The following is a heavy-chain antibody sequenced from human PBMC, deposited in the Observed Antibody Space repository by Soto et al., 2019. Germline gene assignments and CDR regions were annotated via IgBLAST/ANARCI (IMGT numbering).Heavy chain of an antibody. V-gene: IGHV3-21*01. Sequence: EVQLVESGGGLVKPGGSLRLSCAASGFTFSSYSMNWVRQAPGKGLEWVSSITSRSSYIYYADSVKGRLTIPRDNAKNSMYRQMNSLRAEDTAVYYCAREGCSSTGCSDAFDPWGHGTMVTVSS. CDR1: GFTFSSYS. CDR3: AREGCSSTGCSDAFDP. D-gene: IGHD2-2*01. CDR2: ITSRSSYI. J-gene: IGHJ3*01.